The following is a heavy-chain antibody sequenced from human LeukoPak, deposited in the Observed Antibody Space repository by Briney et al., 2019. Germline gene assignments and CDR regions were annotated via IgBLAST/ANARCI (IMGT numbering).Heavy chain of an antibody. V-gene: IGHV4-39*01. D-gene: IGHD3-10*01. CDR3: VRHGPWFGNLFDY. Sequence: SETLSLTCTVSGGSISSYYWSWIRRPPGKGLEWIGSLYYGGTTYYTPSLKSRVTISVDTSKNQVSLKLTSVTAADTAVYYCVRHGPWFGNLFDYWGQGALVTVSS. J-gene: IGHJ4*02. CDR2: LYYGGTT. CDR1: GGSISSYY.